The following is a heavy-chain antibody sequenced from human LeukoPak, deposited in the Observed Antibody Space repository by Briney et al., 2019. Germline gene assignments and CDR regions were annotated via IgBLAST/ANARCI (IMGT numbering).Heavy chain of an antibody. CDR1: GFTFSSYW. V-gene: IGHV3-7*01. D-gene: IGHD2-2*01. J-gene: IGHJ3*02. CDR3: ARERIVVVPAAPNLDAFDI. Sequence: GGSLRLSCAASGFTFSSYWMSWVRQAPGKGLEWVANIKQDGSEKYYVDSVKGRFTISRDNAKNSLYLQMNSLRAEDTAVYYCARERIVVVPAAPNLDAFDIWGQGTMVTVSS. CDR2: IKQDGSEK.